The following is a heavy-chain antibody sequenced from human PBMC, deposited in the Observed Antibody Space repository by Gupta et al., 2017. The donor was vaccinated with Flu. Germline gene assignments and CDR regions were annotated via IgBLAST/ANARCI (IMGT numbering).Heavy chain of an antibody. CDR3: ARGVEILGPAAPSYYIYGMDG. J-gene: IGHJ6*02. D-gene: IGHD2-21*01. CDR2: IYYSGHT. Sequence: QLQLQESGPGLVKPSQTLSLTCSVSGGSISSGDYYWSWIRQHPLKGLEWIGYIYYSGHTYYNPSLKSRVARSSARSKNDFSLKLTSVTVADTAVEYGARGVEILGPAAPSYYIYGMDGGGQGTTVTVSS. CDR1: GGSISSGDYY. V-gene: IGHV4-31*03.